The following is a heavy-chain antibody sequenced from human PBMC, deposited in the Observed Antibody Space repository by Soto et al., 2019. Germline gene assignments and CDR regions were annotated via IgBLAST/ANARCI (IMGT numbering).Heavy chain of an antibody. CDR3: ARDKYLGDYYYGMDV. CDR2: INPSGGST. CDR1: GYTLTSYY. V-gene: IGHV1-46*01. J-gene: IGHJ6*02. Sequence: ASVKVSCKASGYTLTSYYMHWVRQAPGQGLEGMGIINPSGGSTSYAPKFQGRVTMTRDTSTSTVYMELSSLRSEDTAVYYCARDKYLGDYYYGMDVWGQGTTVTVSS.